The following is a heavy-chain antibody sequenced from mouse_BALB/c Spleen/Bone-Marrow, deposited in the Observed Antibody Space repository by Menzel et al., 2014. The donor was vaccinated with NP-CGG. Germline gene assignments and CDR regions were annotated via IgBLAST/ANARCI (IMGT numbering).Heavy chain of an antibody. CDR2: IRNKANGYTT. J-gene: IGHJ1*01. CDR1: GFTFTDYY. D-gene: IGHD1-1*01. CDR3: ARGNYYGIYWYFDV. V-gene: IGHV7-3*02. Sequence: DVHLVESGGGLVQPGGSLRLSCANSGFTFTDYYMSWVRQPPGKALEWLGFIRNKANGYTTEYSASVKGRFTISRDNSQSILYLQMNTLRAEDSATYYCARGNYYGIYWYFDVWGAGTTVTVSS.